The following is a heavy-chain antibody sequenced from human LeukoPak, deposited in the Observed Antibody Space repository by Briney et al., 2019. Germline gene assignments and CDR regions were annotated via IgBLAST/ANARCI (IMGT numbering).Heavy chain of an antibody. Sequence: KPSETLSLTCAVSGYSISSGYYWGWIRQPPGKGLEWIGSIYHSGSTYYNPSLKSRVTISVDASKNQFSLKLSSVTAADTPAYYCARLDYYYYMDVWGKGTTVTVSS. CDR2: IYHSGST. V-gene: IGHV4-38-2*01. CDR1: GYSISSGYY. CDR3: ARLDYYYYMDV. J-gene: IGHJ6*03.